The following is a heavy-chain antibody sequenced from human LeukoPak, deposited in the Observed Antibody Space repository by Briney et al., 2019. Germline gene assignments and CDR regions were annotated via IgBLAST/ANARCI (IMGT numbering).Heavy chain of an antibody. V-gene: IGHV3-23*01. J-gene: IGHJ4*02. Sequence: PGGSLRLSCAASGFTFSSYAMSWVRQAPEKGLEWVSVISGSGGSTYSAESVKGRFTISRDNSKNTLYLQMNSLRVEDTAVYYCAKGPRASGWTYFDYWGQGTLVTVSS. D-gene: IGHD6-19*01. CDR2: ISGSGGST. CDR3: AKGPRASGWTYFDY. CDR1: GFTFSSYA.